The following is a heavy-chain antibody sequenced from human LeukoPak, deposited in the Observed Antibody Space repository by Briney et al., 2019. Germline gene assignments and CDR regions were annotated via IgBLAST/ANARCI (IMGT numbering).Heavy chain of an antibody. Sequence: TGRSLRLSCAASGFTFSSYGMHWVRQAPGKGLEWVAVISYDGSNKYYADSVKGRFTISRDNSKNTLYLQMNSLRAEDTAVYYCANAYDILTGPPIGGDYWGQGTLVTASS. CDR1: GFTFSSYG. D-gene: IGHD3-9*01. V-gene: IGHV3-30*18. J-gene: IGHJ4*02. CDR3: ANAYDILTGPPIGGDY. CDR2: ISYDGSNK.